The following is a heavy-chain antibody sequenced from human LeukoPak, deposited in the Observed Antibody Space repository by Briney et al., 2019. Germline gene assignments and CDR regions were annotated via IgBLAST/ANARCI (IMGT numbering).Heavy chain of an antibody. V-gene: IGHV3-21*01. J-gene: IGHJ4*02. CDR2: ITTSSTYI. Sequence: GGSLRLSCAGSGFTFSSYTMNWVRQAPGKGLEWVSSITTSSTYIYYPDSVRGRFTISRDKAKNSLYLRMSSLRVEDTAVYYCARGEGYYASGSYYIDYWGQGTLVTVSS. CDR3: ARGEGYYASGSYYIDY. CDR1: GFTFSSYT. D-gene: IGHD3-10*01.